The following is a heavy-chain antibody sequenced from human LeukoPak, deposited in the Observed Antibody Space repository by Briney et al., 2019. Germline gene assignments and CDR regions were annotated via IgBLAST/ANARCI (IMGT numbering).Heavy chain of an antibody. CDR2: IYYSGST. CDR1: GGSISSSSYY. D-gene: IGHD1-26*01. CDR3: ARGGPGWELLRGFDY. J-gene: IGHJ4*02. V-gene: IGHV4-39*07. Sequence: SETLSLTCTVSGGSISSSSYYWGWIRQPPGKGLEWIGSIYYSGSTYYNPSLKSRVTISVDTSKNQFSLKLSSVTAADTAVYYCARGGPGWELLRGFDYWGQGTLVTVSS.